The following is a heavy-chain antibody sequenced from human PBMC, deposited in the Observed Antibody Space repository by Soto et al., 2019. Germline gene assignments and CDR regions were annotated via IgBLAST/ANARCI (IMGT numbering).Heavy chain of an antibody. V-gene: IGHV3-21*06. CDR1: GFTFTRYS. CDR2: ISSTTNYI. J-gene: IGHJ4*02. CDR3: ARESEDLTSNFDY. Sequence: GESLRLSCAASGFTFTRYSMNWVRQAPGKGLEGVSSISSTTNYIYYGDSMKGRFTISRDNAKNSLYLEMNSLRAEDTAVYYCARESEDLTSNFDYWGQGTLVTVSS.